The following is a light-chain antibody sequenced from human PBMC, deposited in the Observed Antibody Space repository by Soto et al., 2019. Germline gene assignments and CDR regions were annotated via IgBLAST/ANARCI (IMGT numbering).Light chain of an antibody. CDR3: SSFTSSLTMV. CDR2: EVS. CDR1: SSDIGDYNY. J-gene: IGLJ2*01. Sequence: QSALTQPASVSGSPGQSIIISCTGTSSDIGDYNYVSWYQQHPGKAPKLMIYEVSHRPSGVSDRFSGSKSGNTASLTISGLQAEDEANYYCSSFTSSLTMVFGGGTKLTVL. V-gene: IGLV2-14*01.